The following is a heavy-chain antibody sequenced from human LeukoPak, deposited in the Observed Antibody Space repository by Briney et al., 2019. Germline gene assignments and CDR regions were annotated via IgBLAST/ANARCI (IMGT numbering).Heavy chain of an antibody. D-gene: IGHD6-6*01. V-gene: IGHV1-24*01. CDR1: GYTLTELS. J-gene: IGHJ4*02. CDR3: VSSSSWYFDY. Sequence: ASVKVSCKVSGYTLTELSMHWVRQAPGQGLEWMGGFDPEDGETIYAQKFQGRVTMTEDTSTDTAYMELSSLRSEDTAVYYCVSSSSWYFDYWGQGTLVTVSS. CDR2: FDPEDGET.